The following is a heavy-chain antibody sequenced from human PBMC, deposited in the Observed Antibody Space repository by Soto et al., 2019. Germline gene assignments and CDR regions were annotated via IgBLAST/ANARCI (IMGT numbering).Heavy chain of an antibody. Sequence: SETLSLTCAVSGGSISSSNWWSWVRQSPGKGLEWIGEIYHSGSTNYNPSLKSRVTISVDKSKNQFSLKLSSVTAADTAVYYCARDQGFGELLYRDYGMDVSGQGTTVTVSS. CDR1: GGSISSSNW. CDR2: IYHSGST. J-gene: IGHJ6*02. CDR3: ARDQGFGELLYRDYGMDV. D-gene: IGHD3-10*01. V-gene: IGHV4-4*02.